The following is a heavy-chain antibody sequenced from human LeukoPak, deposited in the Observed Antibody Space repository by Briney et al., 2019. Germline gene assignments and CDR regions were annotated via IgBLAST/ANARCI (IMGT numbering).Heavy chain of an antibody. D-gene: IGHD2-15*01. CDR2: IYYSGNT. Sequence: SGTLSLPCTVSGGSISSYYWSWSRQPPGEGLEWVGYIYYSGNTKYHPSLKSRVAISVDTSKHHFSLKLSSVTAADTAVYYCARRYWRGGSCYYFYFDYWGQGTLVTVSS. V-gene: IGHV4-59*01. CDR1: GGSISSYY. CDR3: ARRYWRGGSCYYFYFDY. J-gene: IGHJ4*02.